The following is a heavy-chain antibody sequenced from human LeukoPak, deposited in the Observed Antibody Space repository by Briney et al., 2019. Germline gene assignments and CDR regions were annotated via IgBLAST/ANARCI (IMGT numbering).Heavy chain of an antibody. V-gene: IGHV3-21*01. D-gene: IGHD5-24*01. J-gene: IGHJ4*02. Sequence: GGSLRPSCAASGFTFSSYSMNWVRQAPGKGLEWVSSISSSSSYIYYADSVKGRFTISRDNAKNSLYLQMNSLRAEDTAVYYCARVNRRDGYKILSPRTLDYWGQGTLVTVSS. CDR2: ISSSSSYI. CDR1: GFTFSSYS. CDR3: ARVNRRDGYKILSPRTLDY.